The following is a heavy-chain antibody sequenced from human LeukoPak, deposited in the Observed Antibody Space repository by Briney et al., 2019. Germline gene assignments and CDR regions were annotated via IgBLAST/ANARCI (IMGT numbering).Heavy chain of an antibody. V-gene: IGHV6-1*01. CDR2: TYYRSKWYN. J-gene: IGHJ5*02. CDR1: GDSVSSNSAA. Sequence: SQTLSLTCAISGDSVSSNSAAWNWIRQSPSRGLEWLGRTYYRSKWYNDYAVSVKSRITINPDTSKNQFSLQLNSVTPEDTAVYYRARDPNSRYDEGWYNWFDPWGQGTLVTVSS. CDR3: ARDPNSRYDEGWYNWFDP. D-gene: IGHD2-15*01.